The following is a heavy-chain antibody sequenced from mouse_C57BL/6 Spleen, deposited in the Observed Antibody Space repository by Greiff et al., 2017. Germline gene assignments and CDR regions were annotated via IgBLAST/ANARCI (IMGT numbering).Heavy chain of an antibody. CDR3: ARGDYGSRYYYAMDY. CDR1: GYTFTSYW. J-gene: IGHJ4*01. Sequence: QVQLQQPGAELVRPGSSVKLSCKASGYTFTSYWMHWVKQRPIQGLEWIGNIDPSDSETHYNQKFKDKATLTVDKSSSTAYMQLSSLTSEDSAVYYCARGDYGSRYYYAMDYWGQGTSVTVSS. V-gene: IGHV1-52*01. D-gene: IGHD1-1*01. CDR2: IDPSDSET.